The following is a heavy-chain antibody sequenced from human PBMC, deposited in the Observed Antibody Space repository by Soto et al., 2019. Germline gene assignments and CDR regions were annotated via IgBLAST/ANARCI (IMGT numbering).Heavy chain of an antibody. CDR3: ARRV. J-gene: IGHJ4*02. CDR2: ISAGGDRT. V-gene: IGHV3-23*01. Sequence: EVQVSESGGGLVQPGGSLRLSCATSGFTFSQYPMNWVRQAPGKGLEWVSGISAGGDRTYYADSVKGRFTIFRDNSKNSVSLQMNSLRVEDTAVYYCARRVWGQGTLVTVPS. CDR1: GFTFSQYP.